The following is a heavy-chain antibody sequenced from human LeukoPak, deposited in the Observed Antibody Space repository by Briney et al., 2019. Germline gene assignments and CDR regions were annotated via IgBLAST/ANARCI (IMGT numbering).Heavy chain of an antibody. V-gene: IGHV4-39*01. D-gene: IGHD1-26*01. Sequence: SQTLSLTCTVSGGSISSSNYYWGWIRRPPGKGLEWIGSIYYSGTTYYNPSLKSRVTISVDTSKNQFSLKLSSVTAADTAVYYCARRVSGSYYRDDYWGQGTLVTVSS. CDR3: ARRVSGSYYRDDY. CDR2: IYYSGTT. CDR1: GGSISSSNYY. J-gene: IGHJ4*02.